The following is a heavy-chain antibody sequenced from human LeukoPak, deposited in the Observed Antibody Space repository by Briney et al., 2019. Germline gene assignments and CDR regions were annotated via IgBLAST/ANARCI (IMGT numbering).Heavy chain of an antibody. CDR2: IYTSGST. CDR1: GGSISSYY. J-gene: IGHJ5*02. V-gene: IGHV4-4*07. D-gene: IGHD3-10*01. Sequence: PSETLSLTCTVSGGSISSYYWSWIRQPAGKGLEWIGRIYTSGSTNYNPSLKSRVTMSVDTSKNQFSLKLSSVTAADTAVYYCARNLGGLKVRGVNPPTHNLFHPWGPGTLVTVSS. CDR3: ARNLGGLKVRGVNPPTHNLFHP.